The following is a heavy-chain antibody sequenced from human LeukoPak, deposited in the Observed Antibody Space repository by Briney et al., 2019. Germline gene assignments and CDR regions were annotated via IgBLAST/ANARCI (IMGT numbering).Heavy chain of an antibody. CDR3: TRDFSSVWYGTTDY. J-gene: IGHJ4*02. V-gene: IGHV3-49*03. D-gene: IGHD6-13*01. Sequence: GGSLRLSCTASGSTFGDYAMSWFRQAPGKGLEWIAFIRSKAYGGTTEYAASVKGRFSISRDDSKSIAYLQMNSLKTEDTAVYYCTRDFSSVWYGTTDYWGQGTLVTVSS. CDR1: GSTFGDYA. CDR2: IRSKAYGGTT.